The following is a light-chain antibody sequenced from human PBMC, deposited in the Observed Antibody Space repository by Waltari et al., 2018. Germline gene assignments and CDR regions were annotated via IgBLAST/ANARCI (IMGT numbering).Light chain of an antibody. CDR3: CSYAGSNTLM. CDR1: SSDIGSYNL. Sequence: QSALTQPASVSGSPGQSITISCTGTSSDIGSYNLVSWYQYHPGKAPKLIIYEVSRRPLWVSSRFSGSKSGDTASLTVSGLQAEDEADYYCCSYAGSNTLMFGGGTKLTVL. J-gene: IGLJ3*02. V-gene: IGLV2-23*02. CDR2: EVS.